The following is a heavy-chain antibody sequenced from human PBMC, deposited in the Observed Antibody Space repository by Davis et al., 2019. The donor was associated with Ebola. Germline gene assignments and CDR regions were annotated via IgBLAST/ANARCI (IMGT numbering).Heavy chain of an antibody. CDR1: GYTFTSYY. V-gene: IGHV1-2*02. D-gene: IGHD2-21*02. Sequence: ASVKVSCKASGYTFTSYYMHWVRQAPGQGLEWMGWINPNSGGTNYAQKFQGRVTMTRDTSISTAYMELSRLRSDDTAVYYCARDLAYCGGDCYNSPHYYYGMDVWGQGTTVTVSS. CDR3: ARDLAYCGGDCYNSPHYYYGMDV. CDR2: INPNSGGT. J-gene: IGHJ6*02.